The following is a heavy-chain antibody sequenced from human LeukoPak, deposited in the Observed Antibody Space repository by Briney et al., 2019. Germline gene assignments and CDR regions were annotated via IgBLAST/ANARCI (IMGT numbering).Heavy chain of an antibody. V-gene: IGHV3-30*03. CDR3: ARGVYSSSGNGYYFDY. D-gene: IGHD6-6*01. CDR2: ISYDGSNK. CDR1: EFSVGSNY. J-gene: IGHJ4*02. Sequence: GGSLRLSCAASEFSVGSNYMTWVRQAPGKGLEWVAVISYDGSNKYYADSVKGRFTISRDNSKNTLYLQMNSLRAEDTAVYYCARGVYSSSGNGYYFDYWGQGTLVTVSS.